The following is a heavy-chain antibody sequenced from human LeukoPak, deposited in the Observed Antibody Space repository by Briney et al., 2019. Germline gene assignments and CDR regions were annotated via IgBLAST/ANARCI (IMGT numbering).Heavy chain of an antibody. CDR2: IGWNSGSI. CDR1: GFTFDDYA. J-gene: IGHJ4*02. CDR3: AKGVGIAVAGTSDY. V-gene: IGHV3-9*01. D-gene: IGHD6-19*01. Sequence: PGGSLRLSCAASGFTFDDYAMHWVRQAPGKGLEWVSGIGWNSGSIGYADSVKGRFTISRDNAKNSLYLQMNSLRAEDTALYYCAKGVGIAVAGTSDYWGQGTLVTVSS.